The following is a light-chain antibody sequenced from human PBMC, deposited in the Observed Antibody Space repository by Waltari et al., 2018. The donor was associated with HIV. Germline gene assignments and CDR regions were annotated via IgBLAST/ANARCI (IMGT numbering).Light chain of an antibody. CDR2: EGS. J-gene: IGLJ2*01. CDR1: SSDVGSYNL. Sequence: QPALTQVPSVSGSPGQSITISCTGTSSDVGSYNLVSWYQQHPGKAPKLMIYEGSKRPSGVSNRFSGSKSGNTASLTISGLQAEDEADYYCCSFAGSSTLFGGGTKLTVL. CDR3: CSFAGSSTL. V-gene: IGLV2-23*01.